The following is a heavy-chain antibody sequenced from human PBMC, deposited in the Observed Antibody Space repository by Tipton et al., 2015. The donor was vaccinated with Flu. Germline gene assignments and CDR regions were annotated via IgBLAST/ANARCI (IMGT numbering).Heavy chain of an antibody. CDR1: GYSFTSYW. V-gene: IGHV5-51*01. D-gene: IGHD6-19*01. CDR3: VRRPRSLVAGYYYGLDV. CDR2: ISPGDSDT. Sequence: QLVQSGAEVKKAGESLRISCGGSGYSFTSYWIGWVRQVPGKGLEFMGYISPGDSDTRYSPSFRGQVTISADQSISTAYLQWSSLTAADTGLYYCVRRPRSLVAGYYYGLDVWGQGTTVIVSS. J-gene: IGHJ6*02.